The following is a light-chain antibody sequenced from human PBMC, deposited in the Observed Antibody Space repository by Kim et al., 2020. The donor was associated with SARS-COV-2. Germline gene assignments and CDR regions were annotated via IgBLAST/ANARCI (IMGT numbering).Light chain of an antibody. CDR3: QSYDSSNQV. CDR2: EDN. J-gene: IGLJ3*02. V-gene: IGLV6-57*02. CDR1: SGSIASNY. Sequence: LTQPHSVSESPGKTVTISCTGSSGSIASNYVQWYQQRPGSAPTTVIYEDNQRPAGVPDRFSGSIDSSSNSASLTISGLKTEDDADYYCQSYDSSNQVFGGGTQLTVL.